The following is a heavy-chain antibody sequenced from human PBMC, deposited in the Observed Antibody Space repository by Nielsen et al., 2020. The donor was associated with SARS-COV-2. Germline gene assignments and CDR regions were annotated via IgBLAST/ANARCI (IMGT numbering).Heavy chain of an antibody. CDR2: MSRSGART. Sequence: GGSLRLSCEASGFIFSDFYLSWIRQAPGKGLEWVTHMSRSGARTKSADSVKGRFTISRHDSKNTLYLQMNSLRAEDTAVYYCTATVEMGNLSDLDFWGQGTLVTVSS. CDR1: GFIFSDFY. J-gene: IGHJ4*02. V-gene: IGHV3-11*03. D-gene: IGHD5-24*01. CDR3: TATVEMGNLSDLDF.